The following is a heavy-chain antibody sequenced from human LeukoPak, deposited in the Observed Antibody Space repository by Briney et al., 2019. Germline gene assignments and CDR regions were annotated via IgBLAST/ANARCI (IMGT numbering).Heavy chain of an antibody. J-gene: IGHJ5*02. CDR2: ISTYNGNT. CDR1: GYTFTTYG. Sequence: GASVKVSCKASGYTFTTYGISWVRQAPGHGLEWRGWISTYNGNTNYAQQFQGRVTMTTDTSMRTTYMELRSLRSDDTAVYYCARDLIAVRPGWFDPWGQGSLVTVSS. D-gene: IGHD6-6*01. V-gene: IGHV1-18*01. CDR3: ARDLIAVRPGWFDP.